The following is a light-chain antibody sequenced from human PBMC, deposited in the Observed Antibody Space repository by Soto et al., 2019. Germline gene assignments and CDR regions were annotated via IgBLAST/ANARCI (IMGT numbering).Light chain of an antibody. V-gene: IGKV3-11*01. CDR3: QQRSNWPPYMYT. CDR2: DAS. CDR1: QSVSRY. Sequence: EIVLTQSPATLSLSPGERATLSCRASQSVSRYLAWYQQKPSQAPRLLIYDASNRATGIPARFSGSGSGTDFTLTISSLEPEDFAVYYCQQRSNWPPYMYTFGQGTKLEIK. J-gene: IGKJ2*01.